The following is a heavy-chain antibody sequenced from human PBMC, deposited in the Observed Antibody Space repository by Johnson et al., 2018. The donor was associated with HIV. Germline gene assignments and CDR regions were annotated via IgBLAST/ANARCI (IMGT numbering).Heavy chain of an antibody. D-gene: IGHD3-3*01. V-gene: IGHV3-30*03. Sequence: QMLLVESGGGVVQPERSLRLSCAASGFTFNRYGMHWVRQAPGKGLEWVALISYDEFNKYYVDSVKGRFTISRDNAKNSLYLQMNNLRVEDTAVYYCATDRYYNFWSGIGHAAFDIWGQGTMVTVSS. CDR1: GFTFNRYG. CDR3: ATDRYYNFWSGIGHAAFDI. J-gene: IGHJ3*02. CDR2: ISYDEFNK.